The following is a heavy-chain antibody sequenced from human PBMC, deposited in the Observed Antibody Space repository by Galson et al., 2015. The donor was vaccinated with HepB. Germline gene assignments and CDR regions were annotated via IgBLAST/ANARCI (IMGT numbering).Heavy chain of an antibody. CDR2: ISYDGSNK. Sequence: SLRLSCAASGFTLSSYAMHWVRQAPGKGLEWVAVISYDGSNKYYADSVKGRFTISRDNSKNTLYLQMNSLRAEDTAVYYCARSTGTGTYSSGWYEFPYDWGQGTLVTVSS. D-gene: IGHD6-19*01. J-gene: IGHJ4*02. V-gene: IGHV3-30-3*01. CDR3: ARSTGTGTYSSGWYEFPYD. CDR1: GFTLSSYA.